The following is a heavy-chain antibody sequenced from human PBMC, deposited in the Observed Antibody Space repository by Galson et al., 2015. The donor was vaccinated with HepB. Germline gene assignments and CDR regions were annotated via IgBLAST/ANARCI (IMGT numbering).Heavy chain of an antibody. D-gene: IGHD1-26*01. CDR2: ISGSGGST. CDR1: GFTFSSYA. J-gene: IGHJ3*02. V-gene: IGHV3-23*01. CDR3: AKCGGSYEDAFDI. Sequence: SLRLSCAASGFTFSSYAMSWVRQAPGKGLEWVSAISGSGGSTYYADSVKGRFTISRDNSKNTLYLQMNSLRAEDTAVYYCAKCGGSYEDAFDIWGQGTMVTVSS.